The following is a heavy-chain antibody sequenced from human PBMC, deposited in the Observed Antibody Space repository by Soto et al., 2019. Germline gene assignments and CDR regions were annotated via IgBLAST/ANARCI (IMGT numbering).Heavy chain of an antibody. CDR2: IKQDGSEK. CDR1: GFTFSSYW. CDR3: ARALGLYYYYGMDV. V-gene: IGHV3-7*01. Sequence: GGSLRLSCAASGFTFSSYWMSWIRQAPGKGLEWVANIKQDGSEKYYVDSVKGRFTISRDNAKNSLYLQMNSLRAEDTAVYYCARALGLYYYYGMDVWGQGTTVTVSS. D-gene: IGHD7-27*01. J-gene: IGHJ6*02.